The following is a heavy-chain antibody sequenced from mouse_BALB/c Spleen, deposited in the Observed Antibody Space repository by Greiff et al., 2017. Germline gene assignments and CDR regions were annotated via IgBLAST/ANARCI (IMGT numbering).Heavy chain of an antibody. CDR1: GYSFTGYY. CDR3: ARSGVTTATGAMDY. Sequence: EVQLQQSGPELVKPGASVKISCKASGYSFTGYYMHWVKQSHVKSLEWIGRINPYNGATSYNQNFKDKASLTVDKSSSTAYMELHSLTSEDSAVYYCARSGVTTATGAMDYWGQGTSVTVSS. J-gene: IGHJ4*01. D-gene: IGHD1-2*01. V-gene: IGHV1-26*01. CDR2: INPYNGAT.